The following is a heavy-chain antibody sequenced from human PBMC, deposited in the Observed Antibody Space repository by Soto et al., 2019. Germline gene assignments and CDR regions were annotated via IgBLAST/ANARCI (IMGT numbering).Heavy chain of an antibody. CDR2: IGATGGGT. CDR3: AKDRRAGTNSACYFDF. V-gene: IGHV3-23*02. J-gene: IGHJ4*02. D-gene: IGHD2-15*01. Sequence: GGSLRLSXAASAFKFSNYAMSWVRPAAGQGLERVSLIGATGGGTYYGDSVKRRITTPTDNSHHTLSLQVDSSTAEDTGVCDCAKDRRAGTNSACYFDFWGQGDQVTVSS. CDR1: AFKFSNYA.